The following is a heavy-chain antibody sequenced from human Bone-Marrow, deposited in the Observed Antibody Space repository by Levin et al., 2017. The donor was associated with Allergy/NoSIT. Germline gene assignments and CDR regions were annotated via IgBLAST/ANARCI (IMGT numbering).Heavy chain of an antibody. CDR2: ISWNSGNI. J-gene: IGHJ4*02. CDR3: ARVIKSTIPYYFDN. D-gene: IGHD3-22*01. Sequence: GGSLRLSCAASGFTFDDHVMHWVRQVPGKGLQWVAGISWNSGNIGYADSVKGRFTISRDNAKNSLYLEMNSVRAEDTALYYCARVIKSTIPYYFDNWGQGTLVIVSS. V-gene: IGHV3-9*01. CDR1: GFTFDDHV.